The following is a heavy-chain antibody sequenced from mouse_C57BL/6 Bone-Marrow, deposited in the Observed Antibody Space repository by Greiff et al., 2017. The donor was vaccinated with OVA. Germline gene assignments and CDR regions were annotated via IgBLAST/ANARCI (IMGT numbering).Heavy chain of an antibody. J-gene: IGHJ4*01. CDR2: INPNNGGT. Sequence: EVQLQQSGPELVKPGASVKISCKASGYTFTDYYMNWVKQSHGKSLEWIGDINPNNGGTSYNQKFKGKATLTVDKSSSTAYMELRSLTSEDSAVYYCAWGDSQEDYWGQGTSVTVSS. CDR3: AWGDSQEDY. CDR1: GYTFTDYY. D-gene: IGHD3-3*01. V-gene: IGHV1-26*01.